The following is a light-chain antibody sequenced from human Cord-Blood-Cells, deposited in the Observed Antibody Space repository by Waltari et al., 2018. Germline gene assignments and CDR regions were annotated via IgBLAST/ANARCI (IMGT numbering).Light chain of an antibody. Sequence: QSALTQPASVSGSPGRPITISCTGTSSDVGGYTYVSWYQQHPGKAPKLMIYDVSNRPSGFSNRFSGSKSGNTASLTISGLQAEDEADYYCSSYTSSSTWVFGGGTKLTVL. CDR1: SSDVGGYTY. CDR2: DVS. V-gene: IGLV2-14*03. CDR3: SSYTSSSTWV. J-gene: IGLJ3*02.